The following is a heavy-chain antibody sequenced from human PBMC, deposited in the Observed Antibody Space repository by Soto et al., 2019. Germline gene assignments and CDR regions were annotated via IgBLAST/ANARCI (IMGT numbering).Heavy chain of an antibody. CDR2: IIPIFGTA. Sequence: QVQLVQSGAEVKKPGSSVKVSCKASGGTFSSYAISWVRQAPGQGLEWMGGIIPIFGTANYAQKFQGRVTITADESTSTANKELSSLRSEDTAVYYCARNLKVRGVINIFDYWGQGTLVTVSS. D-gene: IGHD3-10*01. V-gene: IGHV1-69*01. CDR3: ARNLKVRGVINIFDY. J-gene: IGHJ4*02. CDR1: GGTFSSYA.